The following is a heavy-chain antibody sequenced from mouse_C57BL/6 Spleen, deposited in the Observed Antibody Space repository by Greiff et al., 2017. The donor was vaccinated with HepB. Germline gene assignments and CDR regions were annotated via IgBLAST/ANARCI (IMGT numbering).Heavy chain of an antibody. CDR3: TRSGYGSRDWFAY. J-gene: IGHJ3*01. V-gene: IGHV1-15*01. CDR1: GYTFTDYE. Sequence: QVQLQQSGAELVRPGASVTLSCKASGYTFTDYEMHWVKQTPVHGLEWIGAIDPETGGTAYNQKFKGKAILTADKSSSTAYMELRSLTSEDSAVYYCTRSGYGSRDWFAYWGQGTLVTVSA. CDR2: IDPETGGT. D-gene: IGHD1-1*01.